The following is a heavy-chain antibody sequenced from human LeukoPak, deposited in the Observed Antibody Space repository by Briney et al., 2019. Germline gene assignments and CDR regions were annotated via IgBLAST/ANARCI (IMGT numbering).Heavy chain of an antibody. CDR2: ISAYNGNT. CDR1: GYTFTSYG. CDR3: ARGLDYYDSSGIDAFDI. Sequence: ASVKVSCKASGYTFTSYGISWVRQVPGQGLEWMGWISAYNGNTNYAQKLQGRVTMTTDTSTSTAYMELRSLRSDDTAVYYCARGLDYYDSSGIDAFDIWGQGTMVTVSS. J-gene: IGHJ3*02. V-gene: IGHV1-18*01. D-gene: IGHD3-22*01.